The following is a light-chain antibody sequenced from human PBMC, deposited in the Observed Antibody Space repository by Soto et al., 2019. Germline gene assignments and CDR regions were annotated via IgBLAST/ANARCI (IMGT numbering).Light chain of an antibody. CDR2: EVS. CDR1: SSDVGGYNY. J-gene: IGLJ1*01. Sequence: QSVLTQPASVSGSPGQSIAISCTGTSSDVGGYNYVSWYQQHPGKAPKLMIHEVSNRPSGVSDRFSGSKSGNTASLTISGLQADDEADYYCSSHTGYSTRVFGTGTKVTVL. V-gene: IGLV2-14*01. CDR3: SSHTGYSTRV.